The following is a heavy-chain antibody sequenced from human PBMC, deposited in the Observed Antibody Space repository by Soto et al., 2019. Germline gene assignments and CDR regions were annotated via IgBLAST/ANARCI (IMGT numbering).Heavy chain of an antibody. CDR3: AKDRSPVTSPRYYYYYYGMDV. CDR2: ISYDGSNK. V-gene: IGHV3-30*18. D-gene: IGHD4-4*01. CDR1: GFTFSSYA. Sequence: GGSLRLSCAASGFTFSSYAMSWVRQAPGKGLEWVAVISYDGSNKYYADSVKGRFTISRDNSKNTLYLQRNSLRAEDTAGYYCAKDRSPVTSPRYYYYYYGMDVWGQGTTVTVSS. J-gene: IGHJ6*02.